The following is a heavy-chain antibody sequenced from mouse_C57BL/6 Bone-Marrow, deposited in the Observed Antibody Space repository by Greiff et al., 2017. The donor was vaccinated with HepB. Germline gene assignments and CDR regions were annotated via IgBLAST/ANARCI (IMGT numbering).Heavy chain of an antibody. CDR3: VRQRIYREAMDY. CDR2: IRSKSNNYAT. Sequence: EVHLVESGGGLVQPKGSLKLSCAASGFSFNTYAMNWVRQAPGKGLEWVARIRSKSNNYATYYADSVKDRFTISRDDSESMLYLQMNNLKTEDTAMYYCVRQRIYREAMDYWGQGTSVTVSS. V-gene: IGHV10-1*01. CDR1: GFSFNTYA. D-gene: IGHD2-1*01. J-gene: IGHJ4*01.